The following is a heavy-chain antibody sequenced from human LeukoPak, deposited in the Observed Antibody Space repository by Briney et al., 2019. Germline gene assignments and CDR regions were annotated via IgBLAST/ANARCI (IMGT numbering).Heavy chain of an antibody. CDR2: FTSKSDGGTT. D-gene: IGHD4-23*01. CDR1: GFTLTYAR. J-gene: IGHJ4*02. CDR3: TGNSFDY. V-gene: IGHV3-15*01. Sequence: GGSLRLSCAASGFTLTYARMNWVRHAPGKGLEWIGRFTSKSDGGTTDYTAPVKGRFTISSDDSRNTLYLQMNSLNTEDTAVYYCTGNSFDYWGQGTLVTVSS.